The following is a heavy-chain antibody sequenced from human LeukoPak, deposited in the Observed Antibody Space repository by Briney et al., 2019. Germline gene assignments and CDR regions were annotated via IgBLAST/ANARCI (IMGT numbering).Heavy chain of an antibody. Sequence: SETLSLTCTVSGYSISSGYYWGWIRQPPGKGLEWIGSIYHSGSTYYNPSLKSRVTISVDTSKNQFSLKLSSVTAADTAVYYCARVGYSGYDLGAFDIWGQGTMVTVSS. CDR2: IYHSGST. CDR3: ARVGYSGYDLGAFDI. V-gene: IGHV4-38-2*02. J-gene: IGHJ3*02. CDR1: GYSISSGYY. D-gene: IGHD5-12*01.